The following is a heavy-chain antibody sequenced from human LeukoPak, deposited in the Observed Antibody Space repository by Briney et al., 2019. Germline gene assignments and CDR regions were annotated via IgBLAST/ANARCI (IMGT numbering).Heavy chain of an antibody. V-gene: IGHV1-46*01. Sequence: ASVKVSCKAFGYTFTGYWLHWVRQAPGQGPEWVGVISPSGGSTIYAQKFKGRVTLTRDMSTSTDYLELSSLRSEDTAVYYCARDNSVRDEAWWFNPWGQGTLVTVSS. CDR3: ARDNSVRDEAWWFNP. CDR2: ISPSGGST. J-gene: IGHJ5*02. D-gene: IGHD5-24*01. CDR1: GYTFTGYW.